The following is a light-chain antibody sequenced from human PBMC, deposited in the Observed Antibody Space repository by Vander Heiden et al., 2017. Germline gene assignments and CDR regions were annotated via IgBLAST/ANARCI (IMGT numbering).Light chain of an antibody. J-gene: IGKJ4*01. CDR3: QQYTNWPLT. CDR2: GVS. V-gene: IGKV3-15*01. CDR1: QSVSSN. Sequence: EIVMTQSPATLSVSPGERATLSCRASQSVSSNLAWYQQKPGQAPRLLISGVSTSATGIPARFSGSGSGTEFTLTISRLQSEDFAVYYCQQYTNWPLTFGGGTKVEIK.